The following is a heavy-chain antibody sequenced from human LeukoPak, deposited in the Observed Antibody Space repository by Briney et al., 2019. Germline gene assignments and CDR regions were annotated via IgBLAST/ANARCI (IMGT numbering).Heavy chain of an antibody. CDR3: APGIAAH. Sequence: GGSLRLSCAASGFTFSSYGMHWVRQAPGKGLEWISFISSSSSYIYYADSVKGRFTISRDNAKNSLYLQMNSLRAEDTAVYYCAPGIAAHWGQGTLVTVSS. CDR1: GFTFSSYG. D-gene: IGHD6-25*01. V-gene: IGHV3-21*01. J-gene: IGHJ4*02. CDR2: ISSSSSYI.